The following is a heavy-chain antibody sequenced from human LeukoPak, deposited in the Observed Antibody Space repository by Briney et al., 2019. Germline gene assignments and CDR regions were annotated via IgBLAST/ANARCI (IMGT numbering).Heavy chain of an antibody. CDR3: ARRGLVAGIYDLVYGFDI. CDR2: VNPDTGNT. V-gene: IGHV1-8*03. CDR1: GYSFTTFH. D-gene: IGHD3/OR15-3a*01. Sequence: HGASVKVSCKAAGYSFTTFHINWVRQAPGQGPEWMGWVNPDTGNTGFAQKFQGRVTITQNNSVMTVYMELSSLTSEDTAVYYCARRGLVAGIYDLVYGFDIWGQGTMVTVSS. J-gene: IGHJ3*02.